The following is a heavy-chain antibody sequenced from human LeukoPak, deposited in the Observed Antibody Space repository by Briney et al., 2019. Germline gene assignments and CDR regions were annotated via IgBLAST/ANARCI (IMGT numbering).Heavy chain of an antibody. V-gene: IGHV4-59*01. CDR3: ARERWELRQDYYFDY. CDR2: IYYSGGT. D-gene: IGHD1-26*01. Sequence: SETLSLTCTASGGSISSYYWSWIRQSPGKGLEWIGYIYYSGGTNYNPSLKSRVTISIDTSKNQFSLNLGSVTAADTAVYYCARERWELRQDYYFDYWGQGTLVTVSS. J-gene: IGHJ4*02. CDR1: GGSISSYY.